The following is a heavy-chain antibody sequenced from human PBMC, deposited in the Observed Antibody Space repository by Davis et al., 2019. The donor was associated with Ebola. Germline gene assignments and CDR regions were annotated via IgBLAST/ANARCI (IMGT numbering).Heavy chain of an antibody. Sequence: PGGSLTLSCAASGFTFSSYAMHWVRQAPGKGLEWVAVISYDGSNKYYADSVKGRFTISRDNSKNTLYLQMNSLRAEDTAVYYCATPVGYGDYDFDYWGQGTLVTVSS. D-gene: IGHD4-17*01. J-gene: IGHJ4*02. CDR2: ISYDGSNK. CDR3: ATPVGYGDYDFDY. CDR1: GFTFSSYA. V-gene: IGHV3-30*04.